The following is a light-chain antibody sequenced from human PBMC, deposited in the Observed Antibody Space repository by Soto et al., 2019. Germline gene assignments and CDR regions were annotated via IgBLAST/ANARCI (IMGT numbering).Light chain of an antibody. J-gene: IGLJ1*01. Sequence: QSALTQPASVSGSPGQSITVSCTGTSSDVGTYNLVSWYQQHPGKAPKLIISEVTKRPSGVSNRFSGSKSGNTASLTISGLRAEDEGDYYCCSYAGSTTFYVFGTGTKVTVL. CDR2: EVT. CDR1: SSDVGTYNL. CDR3: CSYAGSTTFYV. V-gene: IGLV2-23*02.